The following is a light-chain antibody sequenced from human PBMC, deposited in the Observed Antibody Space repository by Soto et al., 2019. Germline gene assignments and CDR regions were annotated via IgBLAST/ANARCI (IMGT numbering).Light chain of an antibody. V-gene: IGLV2-8*01. CDR1: SSDVGAYKY. CDR3: SSFAGSNNFGV. CDR2: EVS. Sequence: QSALTQPPSASGSPGQSVTISCTGTSSDVGAYKYVSWYQQHPGKAPKLMIYEVSKRPSGVPDRFSGSKSGNTASLTVSGLQAEDEDDYYCSSFAGSNNFGVFGTGTKLTVL. J-gene: IGLJ1*01.